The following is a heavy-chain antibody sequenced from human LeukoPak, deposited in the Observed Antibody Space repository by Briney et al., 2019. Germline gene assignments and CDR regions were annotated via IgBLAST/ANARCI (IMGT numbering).Heavy chain of an antibody. CDR1: GYTFTIYD. V-gene: IGHV1-8*01. Sequence: GASVKVSCKASGYTFTIYDINWVRQAPGQGLEWMGWMNPNSGNTGYAQKFQGRVTMTRNTSISTAYMELSSLRSEDTAVYYCAGGTLVRENGNWGQGTLVTVSS. CDR2: MNPNSGNT. CDR3: AGGTLVRENGN. D-gene: IGHD2-2*01. J-gene: IGHJ4*02.